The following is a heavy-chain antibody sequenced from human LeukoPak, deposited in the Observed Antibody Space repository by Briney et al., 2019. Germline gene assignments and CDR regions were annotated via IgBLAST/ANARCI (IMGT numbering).Heavy chain of an antibody. Sequence: GESLKISCKGSGYTFTTYWTSWLRQMPGKGLEWMGRIDPIDSYTYYSPSFQGHVTISADKSISTAHLQWSSLKASDTAMYYCARFSVGGTYYPNYWGQGTLVTVSS. CDR1: GYTFTTYW. CDR2: IDPIDSYT. V-gene: IGHV5-10-1*01. J-gene: IGHJ4*02. CDR3: ARFSVGGTYYPNY. D-gene: IGHD1-26*01.